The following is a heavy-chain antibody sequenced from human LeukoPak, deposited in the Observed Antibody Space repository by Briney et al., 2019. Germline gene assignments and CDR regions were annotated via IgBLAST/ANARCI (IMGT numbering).Heavy chain of an antibody. CDR2: IYYSGST. D-gene: IGHD3-9*01. CDR3: ARAGNDILTGYFHYFDY. V-gene: IGHV4-59*01. Sequence: TPSETLSLTCTVSGGSISSYYWSWIRQPPGKGLEWIGYIYYSGSTNYNPSPKSRVTISVDTSKNQSSLKLSSVTAADTAVYYCARAGNDILTGYFHYFDYWGQGTLVTVSS. J-gene: IGHJ4*02. CDR1: GGSISSYY.